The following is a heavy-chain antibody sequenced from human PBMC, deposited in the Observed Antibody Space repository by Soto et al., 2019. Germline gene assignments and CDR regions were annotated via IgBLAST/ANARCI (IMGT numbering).Heavy chain of an antibody. CDR3: ARQAEGSSYNWFDT. D-gene: IGHD6-6*01. V-gene: IGHV4-39*01. Sequence: PSETLSLTCTVSGGSISSSSYYWGWIRQPPGKGLEWIGSIYYSGSTYYNPSLKSRVTISVDTSKNQFSLKLSSVTAADTAVYYCARQAEGSSYNWFDTWGQGTLVTVSS. CDR2: IYYSGST. J-gene: IGHJ5*02. CDR1: GGSISSSSYY.